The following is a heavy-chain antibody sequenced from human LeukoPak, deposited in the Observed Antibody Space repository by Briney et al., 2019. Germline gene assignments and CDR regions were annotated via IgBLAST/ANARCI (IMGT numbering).Heavy chain of an antibody. CDR2: MYTSGST. D-gene: IGHD3-22*01. J-gene: IGHJ5*02. CDR1: GGSISSGSYY. CDR3: ARVFSTNYYDNRGWFDP. Sequence: NSSETLSLTCTVSGGSISSGSYYWSWIRQPAGKGLEWIGRMYTSGSTNYNPSLKSRVTISVDTSKNQFSLKLSSVTAADTAVYYCARVFSTNYYDNRGWFDPWGQGTLVTVSS. V-gene: IGHV4-61*02.